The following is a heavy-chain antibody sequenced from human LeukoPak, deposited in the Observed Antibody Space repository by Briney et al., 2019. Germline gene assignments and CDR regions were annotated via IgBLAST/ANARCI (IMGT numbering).Heavy chain of an antibody. CDR3: AKALEGDFDY. CDR2: IRCDGSNK. D-gene: IGHD1-1*01. CDR1: GFTFSSYG. V-gene: IGHV3-30*02. J-gene: IGHJ4*02. Sequence: PGGSLRLSCAASGFTFSSYGMHWVRQAPGKGLEWVAFIRCDGSNKYYADSVKGRFTISRDNSKDTLYLQMNSLRAEDTAVYYCAKALEGDFDYWGQGTLVTVSS.